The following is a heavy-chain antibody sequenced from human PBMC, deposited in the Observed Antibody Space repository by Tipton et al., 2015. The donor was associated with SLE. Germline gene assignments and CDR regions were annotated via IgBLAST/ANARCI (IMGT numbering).Heavy chain of an antibody. D-gene: IGHD2-21*02. V-gene: IGHV1-18*01. CDR3: ARGRMTRYGFDI. J-gene: IGHJ3*02. Sequence: QLVQSGAEVKKAGASMKVSCKASGYTFSNYGISWVRQAPGQGLEWMGWISTYNGNTNSAQKPQGRVTMTTDTSTSTAYMELRSLRSDDTAVYYCARGRMTRYGFDIWGQGTMVTVSS. CDR2: ISTYNGNT. CDR1: GYTFSNYG.